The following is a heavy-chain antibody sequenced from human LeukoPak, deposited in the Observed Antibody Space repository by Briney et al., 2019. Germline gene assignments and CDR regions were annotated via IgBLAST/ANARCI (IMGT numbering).Heavy chain of an antibody. D-gene: IGHD3-3*01. CDR1: GGSFSGYY. CDR3: ARYDFWSGYSPDRYYGMDV. CDR2: INHSGST. J-gene: IGHJ6*02. Sequence: KPSETLSLTCAVYGGSFSGYYWSWIRQPPGKGLEWIGEINHSGSTNYNPSLKSRVTISVDTSKNQFSLKLSSVTAADTAVYYCARYDFWSGYSPDRYYGMDVWGQGTTVTVSS. V-gene: IGHV4-34*01.